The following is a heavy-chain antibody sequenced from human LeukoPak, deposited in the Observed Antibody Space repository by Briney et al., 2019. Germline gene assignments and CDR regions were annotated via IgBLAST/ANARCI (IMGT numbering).Heavy chain of an antibody. D-gene: IGHD1-1*01. Sequence: KPSETLSLTCAVYGGSFSGYYWSWIRQPPGKGLEWIGEINHSGSTNYNPSLKSRVTISVDTSKNQFSLKLSSVTAADTAVYYCARARWIRTFDYWGQGTLVTVSS. CDR3: ARARWIRTFDY. CDR1: GGSFSGYY. J-gene: IGHJ4*02. CDR2: INHSGST. V-gene: IGHV4-34*01.